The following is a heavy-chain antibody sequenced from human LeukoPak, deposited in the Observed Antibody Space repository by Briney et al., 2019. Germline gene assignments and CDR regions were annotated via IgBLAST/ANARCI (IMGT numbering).Heavy chain of an antibody. J-gene: IGHJ6*02. CDR3: ARGSTVTTTDPNYYYYGMGV. CDR1: GGSFSGYY. Sequence: SETLSLTCAVYGGSFSGYYWSWIRQPPGKGLEWIGEINHSGSTNYNPSLKSRVTISVDTSKNQFSLKLSSVTAADTAVYYCARGSTVTTTDPNYYYYGMGVWGQGTTVTVSS. V-gene: IGHV4-34*01. D-gene: IGHD4-11*01. CDR2: INHSGST.